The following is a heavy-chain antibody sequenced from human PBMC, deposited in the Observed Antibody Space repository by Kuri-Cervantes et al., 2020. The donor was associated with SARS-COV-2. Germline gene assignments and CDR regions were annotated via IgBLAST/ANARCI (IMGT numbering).Heavy chain of an antibody. CDR3: ATEGGIDDPFDY. D-gene: IGHD3-3*01. J-gene: IGHJ4*02. CDR2: IWYDGSNK. V-gene: IGHV3-33*01. CDR1: GFTFSSYG. Sequence: GGSLRLSCAASGFTFSSYGMHWVRQAPGKGLEWVAVIWYDGSNKYYADSVKGRFTITRDNSKNTLYLQMSSLRAEDTAVYYCATEGGIDDPFDYWGQGTLVTVSS.